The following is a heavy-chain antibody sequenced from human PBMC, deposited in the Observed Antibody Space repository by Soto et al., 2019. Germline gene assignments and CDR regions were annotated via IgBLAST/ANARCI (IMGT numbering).Heavy chain of an antibody. D-gene: IGHD1-1*01. CDR1: GFPFSYHA. Sequence: ESGGGVVQPGRSLRLSCAASGFPFSYHALNWVRQAPGKGLEWVAVISYDGDNKYIAESVKGRFTISRDNSKNTVSLQMNSLRAEDTAMYFCARGTTTSAFSAMDVWGQGTTVTVSS. J-gene: IGHJ6*02. V-gene: IGHV3-30-3*01. CDR2: ISYDGDNK. CDR3: ARGTTTSAFSAMDV.